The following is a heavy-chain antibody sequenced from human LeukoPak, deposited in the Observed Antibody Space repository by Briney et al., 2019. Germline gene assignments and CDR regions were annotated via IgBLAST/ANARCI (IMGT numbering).Heavy chain of an antibody. CDR2: ISSGGSVT. V-gene: IGHV3-11*04. CDR3: AGGGGSYYFDS. J-gene: IGHJ4*02. Sequence: GRSLRLSCAASGVTFSDYYMSWIRQAPGKGQEWVSYISSGGSVTYYADSVKGRFTISRDNAKNSLYLQVNSLRAEDTAVYYCAGGGGSYYFDSWGQGTLVTVSS. D-gene: IGHD1-26*01. CDR1: GVTFSDYY.